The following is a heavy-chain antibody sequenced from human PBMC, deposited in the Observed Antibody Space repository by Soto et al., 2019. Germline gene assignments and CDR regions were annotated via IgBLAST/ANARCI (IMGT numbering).Heavy chain of an antibody. CDR2: INHSGST. D-gene: IGHD4-4*01. CDR3: ASFYSNYEAH. CDR1: GGSFSGYY. Sequence: SETLSLTCAVYGGSFSGYYWSWIRQPPGKGLEWIGEINHSGSTNYNPSLKSRVTISVDTSKNQFSLKLSSVTAADTAVYYCASFYSNYEAHWGQGTLVTVSS. V-gene: IGHV4-34*01. J-gene: IGHJ4*02.